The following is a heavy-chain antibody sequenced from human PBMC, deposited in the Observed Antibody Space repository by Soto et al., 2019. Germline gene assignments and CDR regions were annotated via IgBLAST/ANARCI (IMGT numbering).Heavy chain of an antibody. J-gene: IGHJ4*02. CDR3: AREPVVTYWSLDC. CDR1: GFTFSSYW. Sequence: LRLSCAASGFTFSSYWMHWVRQAPGKGLVWVSRINSDGSSTSYADSVKGRFTISRDNAKNTLYLQMNSLRAEDTAVYYCAREPVVTYWSLDCWGQGTLVTVSS. V-gene: IGHV3-74*01. D-gene: IGHD2-15*01. CDR2: INSDGSST.